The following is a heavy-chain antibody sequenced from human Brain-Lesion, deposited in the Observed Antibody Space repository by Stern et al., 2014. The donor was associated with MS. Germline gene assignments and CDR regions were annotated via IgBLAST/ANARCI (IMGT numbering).Heavy chain of an antibody. V-gene: IGHV1-24*01. J-gene: IGHJ4*02. CDR3: ATLSPGAGGNYYRHFDY. D-gene: IGHD1-26*01. CDR2: FDPEDGET. Sequence: QVQLVESGAEVKKPGASVKVSCKVSGYTLTELSMHWVRQAPRKGLEWMGGFDPEDGETIYATQFQGRVTMTEDTSTDTAYMELSSLRSEDTAVYYCATLSPGAGGNYYRHFDYWGQGTLVTVSS. CDR1: GYTLTELS.